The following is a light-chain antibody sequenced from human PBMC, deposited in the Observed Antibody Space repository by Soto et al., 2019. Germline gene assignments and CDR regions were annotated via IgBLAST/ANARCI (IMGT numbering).Light chain of an antibody. CDR2: GAS. J-gene: IGKJ1*01. CDR3: QHYNNWPPAWT. CDR1: KSVMNN. Sequence: EIVMTRSPAPLSVSPGERATLSCRATKSVMNNLAWYQQKPGQAPMLLIYGASTRATGIPARFSGSGSGTEFTLTISSLQSEDFALYYCQHYNNWPPAWTFGKGTKVDIK. V-gene: IGKV3-15*01.